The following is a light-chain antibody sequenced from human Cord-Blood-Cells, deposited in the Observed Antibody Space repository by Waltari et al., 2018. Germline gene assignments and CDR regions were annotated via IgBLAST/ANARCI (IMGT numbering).Light chain of an antibody. J-gene: IGKJ4*01. CDR3: QQCNS. Sequence: DIQMTQSPSTLSASVGDRVTITCRASQSISSWLAWYQQKPGKAPKLLIYDASSLESGVPSRFSGSGSGTEFTLTISSLQPDDFATYYCQQCNSFGGGTKVEIK. CDR2: DAS. V-gene: IGKV1-5*01. CDR1: QSISSW.